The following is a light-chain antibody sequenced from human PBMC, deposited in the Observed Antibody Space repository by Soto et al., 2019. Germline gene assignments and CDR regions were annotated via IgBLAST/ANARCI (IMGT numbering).Light chain of an antibody. CDR2: DVS. CDR3: SSYTSSSTLDVV. CDR1: SSEVGGYNY. Sequence: QSVLTQPASVSGSPGQSITISCTGNSSEVGGYNYVSWYQQHPGKAPKLMIYDVSNRPSGVSNRFSGSKSGNTASLTISGLQAEDEADYYCSSYTSSSTLDVVFGGGTKVTVL. J-gene: IGLJ2*01. V-gene: IGLV2-14*01.